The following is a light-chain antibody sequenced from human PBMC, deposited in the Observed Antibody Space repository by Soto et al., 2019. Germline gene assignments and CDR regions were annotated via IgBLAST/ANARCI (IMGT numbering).Light chain of an antibody. CDR1: QGIRNY. CDR3: QKYDGVSPLT. V-gene: IGKV1-27*01. Sequence: DIQMTQSPSSLSASVGDRVTITCRASQGIRNYLVWYQQKPGKAPNLLIYGASTLQPGVPSRFSGSGSATDFTLTISGLQPEDVATYFCQKYDGVSPLTFGGGTKV. J-gene: IGKJ4*01. CDR2: GAS.